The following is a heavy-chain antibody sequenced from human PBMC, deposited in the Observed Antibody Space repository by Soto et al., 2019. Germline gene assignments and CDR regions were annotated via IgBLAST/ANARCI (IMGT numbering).Heavy chain of an antibody. CDR1: GFTFSSYG. V-gene: IGHV3-30*18. CDR2: ISYDGSNK. CDR3: AKDLEERERDYYYYYGMDV. D-gene: IGHD3-16*01. Sequence: GGSLRLSCAASGFTFSSYGMHWVRQAPGKGLEWVAVISYDGSNKYYADSVKGRFTISRDNSKNTLYLQMNSLRAEDTAVYYCAKDLEERERDYYYYYGMDVWGQGTTVTVSS. J-gene: IGHJ6*02.